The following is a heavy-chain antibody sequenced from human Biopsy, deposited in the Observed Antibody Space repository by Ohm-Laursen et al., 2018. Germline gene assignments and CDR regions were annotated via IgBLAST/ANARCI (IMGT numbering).Heavy chain of an antibody. CDR2: IWYDGSNK. Sequence: SLRLSCTASGFTVSTTYMSWVRQAPGKGLEWVALIWYDGSNKNSEDSVKGRFTVSRDNSKNTLFLQMNNLRAEDTAVYCCARDQSGLRGINWYFDLWGRGTLVTVSS. CDR1: GFTVSTTY. J-gene: IGHJ2*01. V-gene: IGHV3-33*08. CDR3: ARDQSGLRGINWYFDL. D-gene: IGHD5/OR15-5a*01.